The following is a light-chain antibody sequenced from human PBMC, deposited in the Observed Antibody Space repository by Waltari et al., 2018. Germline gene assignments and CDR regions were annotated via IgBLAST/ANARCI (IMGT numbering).Light chain of an antibody. CDR2: GHN. J-gene: IGLJ3*02. V-gene: IGLV1-40*01. CDR1: SSNIGAGYD. CDR3: QSYDSSVSAWV. Sequence: QSVLTQPPSVSGAPGQSITISCTGSSSNIGAGYDVHWYQHLPGTAPQLLIYGHNNRPSGVPDRCSGSKSGTSASLAITGLQAEDEADYYCQSYDSSVSAWVFGGGTKLTVV.